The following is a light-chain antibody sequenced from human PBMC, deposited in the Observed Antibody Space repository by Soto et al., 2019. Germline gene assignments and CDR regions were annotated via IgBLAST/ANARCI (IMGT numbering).Light chain of an antibody. J-gene: IGKJ1*01. V-gene: IGKV1-5*03. CDR2: QAS. CDR3: QQYNSSPWT. Sequence: DIQMTQSPSTLSASVGDRVTISCRASQTIGNWLAWYQQKTGKAPNLLIYQASSLESGVPSRFSGSGSGTEFTLTISSLQPDHFATYYCQQYNSSPWTFGQGTRVEIK. CDR1: QTIGNW.